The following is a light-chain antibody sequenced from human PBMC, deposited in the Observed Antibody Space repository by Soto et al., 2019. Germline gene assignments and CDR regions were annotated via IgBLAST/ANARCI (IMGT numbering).Light chain of an antibody. Sequence: QAVLTQPPSASGTPGQRVAISCSGSSSNIGGNAVNWYQQLPGTAPKLLISTNNQRPSGVPDRFSGSKSGTSASLAIRGLRSEDEADYYCATWDDTLKGWAFGGGTKLTVL. CDR1: SSNIGGNA. V-gene: IGLV1-44*01. CDR2: TNN. J-gene: IGLJ3*02. CDR3: ATWDDTLKGWA.